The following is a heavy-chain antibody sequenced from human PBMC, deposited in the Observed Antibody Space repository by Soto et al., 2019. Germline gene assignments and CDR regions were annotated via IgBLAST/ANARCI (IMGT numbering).Heavy chain of an antibody. V-gene: IGHV4-39*01. Sequence: LSLTCTVSGGSISSSSYYWGWIRQPPGQGLEWIGSIYYSGSTYYNPSLKSRVTISVDTSKNQFSLKLSSVTAADTAVYYCARHEGYGDGYNFLFDYWGQGTLVTVSS. D-gene: IGHD5-12*01. CDR1: GGSISSSSYY. CDR2: IYYSGST. CDR3: ARHEGYGDGYNFLFDY. J-gene: IGHJ4*02.